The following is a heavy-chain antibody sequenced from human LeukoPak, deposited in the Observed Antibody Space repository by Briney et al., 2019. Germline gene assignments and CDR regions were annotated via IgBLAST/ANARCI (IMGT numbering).Heavy chain of an antibody. CDR3: ARDTYYDSSGYYPGYYYGMDV. D-gene: IGHD3-22*01. Sequence: SETLSLTCTVSGGSISSSSYFWGWIRQPPRKGLEWIGSMYYSGSTYYNPSLKSRVTISVDTSKNQLSLKLSSVTAADTAVYYCARDTYYDSSGYYPGYYYGMDVWGQGTTVTVSS. CDR2: MYYSGST. J-gene: IGHJ6*02. CDR1: GGSISSSSYF. V-gene: IGHV4-39*07.